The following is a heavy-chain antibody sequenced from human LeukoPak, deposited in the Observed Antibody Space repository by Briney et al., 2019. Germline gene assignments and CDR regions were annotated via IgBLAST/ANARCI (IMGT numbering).Heavy chain of an antibody. J-gene: IGHJ4*02. D-gene: IGHD6-19*01. V-gene: IGHV1-24*01. CDR1: EYSLSDLS. CDR2: FDSENNKM. Sequence: GASVKVSCKISEYSLSDLSIHWVREAPGEGLEWMGGFDSENNKMVYSQKVQGRVTMTEDTSADTAYMELTRLRSEDTAVYFCATDRVYRSSGRSWGFFDYWGQGTLVIVSS. CDR3: ATDRVYRSSGRSWGFFDY.